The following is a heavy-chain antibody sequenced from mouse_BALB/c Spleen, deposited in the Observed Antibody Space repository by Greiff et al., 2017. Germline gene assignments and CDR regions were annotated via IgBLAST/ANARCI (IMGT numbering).Heavy chain of an antibody. J-gene: IGHJ3*01. D-gene: IGHD4-1*01. CDR1: GFTFSSYT. CDR3: TRETGTGFAY. Sequence: EVHLVESGGGLVKPGGSLKLSCAASGFTFSSYTMSWVRQTPEKRLEWVATISSGGSYTYYPDSVKGRFTISRDNAKNTLYLQMSSLKSEDTAMYYCTRETGTGFAYWGQGTLVTVSA. V-gene: IGHV5-6-4*01. CDR2: ISSGGSYT.